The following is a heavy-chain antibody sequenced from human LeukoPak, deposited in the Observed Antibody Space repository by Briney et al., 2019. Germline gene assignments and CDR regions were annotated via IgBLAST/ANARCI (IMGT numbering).Heavy chain of an antibody. D-gene: IGHD3-22*01. CDR1: GGSTSSYY. Sequence: SETLSLTCTVSGGSTSSYYWSWIRQPPGKGLEWIGYIYYSGSTNYNPSLKSRVTISVDTSKNQFSLKLSSVTAADTAVYYCARVGHYYDSSGYLDYWGQGTLVTVSS. V-gene: IGHV4-59*01. CDR2: IYYSGST. J-gene: IGHJ4*02. CDR3: ARVGHYYDSSGYLDY.